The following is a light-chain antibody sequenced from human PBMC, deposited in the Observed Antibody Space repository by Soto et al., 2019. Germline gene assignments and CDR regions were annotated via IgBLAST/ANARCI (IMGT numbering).Light chain of an antibody. CDR1: SSDVGSYNL. CDR2: EGT. Sequence: QSALTQPASVSGSPGQSITISCTGTSSDVGSYNLVSWYQQHPGKAPKLMIYEGTKRPSGVSNRFSGSKSGNTASLTISGLQAEDEADYYCCSYAGSSTWDVVFGGGTQLTVL. CDR3: CSYAGSSTWDVV. V-gene: IGLV2-23*01. J-gene: IGLJ2*01.